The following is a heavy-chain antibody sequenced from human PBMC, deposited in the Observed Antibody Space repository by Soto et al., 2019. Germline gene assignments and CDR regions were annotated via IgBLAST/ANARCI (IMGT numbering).Heavy chain of an antibody. CDR2: VSAYNGER. V-gene: IGHV1-18*01. CDR1: GYTFTNYG. J-gene: IGHJ4*01. CDR3: SRGTSIPASGDY. D-gene: IGHD6-6*01. Sequence: QVQLVQSGAEVKKPGASVKVSCKASGYTFTNYGINWVRQAPGQGLEWLGWVSAYNGERRYAQRVQARVIMTTDTYTTTAYMELRSLRSDDTAVYYYSRGTSIPASGDYWDQRTLVTISS.